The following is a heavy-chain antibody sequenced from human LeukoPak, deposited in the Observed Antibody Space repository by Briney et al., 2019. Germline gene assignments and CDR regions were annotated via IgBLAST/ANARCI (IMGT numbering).Heavy chain of an antibody. V-gene: IGHV1-8*01. CDR2: MNPNSGNT. J-gene: IGHJ4*02. CDR1: GYTFTSYD. CDR3: ARVVPAATYYFDY. D-gene: IGHD2-2*01. Sequence: ASVKVSCKASGYTFTSYDINWVRQATGQGLEWMGWMNPNSGNTGYAQKFQGRVTMTRNTSISTAYMELSSLRSEDTAVYYCARVVPAATYYFDYWGQGTLATVSS.